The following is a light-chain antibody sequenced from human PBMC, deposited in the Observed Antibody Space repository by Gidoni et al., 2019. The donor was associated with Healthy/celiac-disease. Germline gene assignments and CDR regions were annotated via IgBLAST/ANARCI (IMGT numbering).Light chain of an antibody. Sequence: EIQMTQSPSSLSASVGDRVTITCRASQSSSSYLNWYQQKPGKAPKLLIYAASSLQSGVPSRFSGSGSGTDFTLTIRSLLPEDFATYYCQRSYSTPPTFGQXTKLEIK. V-gene: IGKV1-39*01. J-gene: IGKJ2*01. CDR2: AAS. CDR1: QSSSSY. CDR3: QRSYSTPPT.